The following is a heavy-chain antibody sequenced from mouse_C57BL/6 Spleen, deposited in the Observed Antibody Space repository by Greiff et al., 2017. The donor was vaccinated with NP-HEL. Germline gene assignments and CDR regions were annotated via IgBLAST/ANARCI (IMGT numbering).Heavy chain of an antibody. CDR2: IDPSDSYT. D-gene: IGHD1-1*01. Sequence: QVQLQQSGAELVKPGASVKLSCKASGYTFTSYWMQWVKQRPGQGLEWIGEIDPSDSYTNYNQKFKGKATLTVDTSSSTAYMQLSSLTSEDSAVYYCARRGTTVVAKYYFDYWGQGTTLTVSS. CDR3: ARRGTTVVAKYYFDY. CDR1: GYTFTSYW. J-gene: IGHJ2*01. V-gene: IGHV1-50*01.